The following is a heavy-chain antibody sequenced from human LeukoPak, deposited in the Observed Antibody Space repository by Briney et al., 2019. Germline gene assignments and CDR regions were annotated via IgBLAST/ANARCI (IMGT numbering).Heavy chain of an antibody. J-gene: IGHJ3*02. CDR1: GGTFSSYA. CDR3: ARDAPRYGSSWYRAFDI. V-gene: IGHV1-69*13. D-gene: IGHD6-13*01. Sequence: SVKVSRKASGGTFSSYAISWVRQAPGQGLEWMGGIIPIFGTANYAQKFQGRVTITADESTSTAYMELSSLRSEDTAVYYCARDAPRYGSSWYRAFDIWGQGTMVTVSS. CDR2: IIPIFGTA.